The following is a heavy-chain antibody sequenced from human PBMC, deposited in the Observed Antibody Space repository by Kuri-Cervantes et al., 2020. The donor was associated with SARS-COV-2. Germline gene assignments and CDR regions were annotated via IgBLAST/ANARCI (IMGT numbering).Heavy chain of an antibody. D-gene: IGHD3-10*01. CDR1: GYTLTELS. J-gene: IGHJ6*03. V-gene: IGHV1-69*05. CDR2: IIPIFGTA. CDR3: ARSGWGSGSYYSTYYYYYMDV. Sequence: SVKVSCKVSGYTLTELSMHWVRQAPGKGLEWMGGIIPIFGTANYAQKFQGRVTITTDESTSTAYMELSSLRSEDTAVYYCARSGWGSGSYYSTYYYYYMDVWGKGTTVTVSS.